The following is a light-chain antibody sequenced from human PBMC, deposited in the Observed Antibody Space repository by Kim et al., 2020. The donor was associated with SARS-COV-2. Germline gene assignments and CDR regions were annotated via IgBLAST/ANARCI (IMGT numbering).Light chain of an antibody. CDR2: DAS. Sequence: EIVLTQSPATLSLSPGESATLSCRASQSVSSSLAWYQQKPGQAPRLLIYDASNRATGIPARFSGSGSGTDFTLTISSLQPEDFAVYYGQRRSQWPPPATFGGGTKVDIK. CDR1: QSVSSS. CDR3: QRRSQWPPPAT. J-gene: IGKJ4*01. V-gene: IGKV3-11*01.